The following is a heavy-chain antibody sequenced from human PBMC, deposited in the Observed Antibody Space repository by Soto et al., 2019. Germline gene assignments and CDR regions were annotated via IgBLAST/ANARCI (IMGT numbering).Heavy chain of an antibody. Sequence: GGSLRLSCAASGSTFSSYSMNWVRQAPGKGLEWVSSISSSSSYIYYADSVKGRFTISRDNAKNSLYLQMNSLRAEDTAVYYCARVSGGSWHPGYWGQGTLVTVSS. CDR2: ISSSSSYI. CDR1: GSTFSSYS. D-gene: IGHD2-15*01. V-gene: IGHV3-21*01. CDR3: ARVSGGSWHPGY. J-gene: IGHJ4*02.